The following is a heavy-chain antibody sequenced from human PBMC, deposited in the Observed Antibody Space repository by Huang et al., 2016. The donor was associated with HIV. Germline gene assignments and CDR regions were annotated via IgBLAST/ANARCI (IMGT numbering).Heavy chain of an antibody. Sequence: QVHLVQSGAEVKKPGASVKVSCKASGYTFTNYDINWVRQAPGRGLEGMGWMNTNTANTGFAQSFQGRVTMTRKTSITTASMELTSVTSEDTAVYYCARSAYGDLDYWGLGTLVIVSS. CDR3: ARSAYGDLDY. V-gene: IGHV1-8*02. CDR2: MNTNTANT. J-gene: IGHJ4*02. D-gene: IGHD4-17*01. CDR1: GYTFTNYD.